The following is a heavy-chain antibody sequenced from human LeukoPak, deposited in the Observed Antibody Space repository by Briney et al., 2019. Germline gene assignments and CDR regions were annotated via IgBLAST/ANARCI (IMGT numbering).Heavy chain of an antibody. V-gene: IGHV3-48*04. CDR3: ASRDGFGGDY. Sequence: PGASLRLSCAASGFTLSSCGMHWVRQAPGKGLEWVSYISSSSSTIYYADSVKGRFTISRDNAKNSLYLQMNSLRAEDTAVYYCASRDGFGGDYWGQGTLVTVSS. CDR1: GFTLSSCG. D-gene: IGHD4-23*01. CDR2: ISSSSSTI. J-gene: IGHJ4*02.